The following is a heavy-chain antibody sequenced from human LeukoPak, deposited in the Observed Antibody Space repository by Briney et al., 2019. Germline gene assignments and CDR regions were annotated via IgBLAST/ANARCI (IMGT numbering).Heavy chain of an antibody. CDR3: ARDGITMDRGVIIAAVDY. J-gene: IGHJ4*02. CDR2: ISAYTGNT. V-gene: IGHV1-18*01. Sequence: GASVKVSCKASGYTFTNYGISWVRQAPGQGLKWMGWISAYTGNTNYAQKLQGRVTMTTDTSTSTAYMELRSLRSDDTAVYYCARDGITMDRGVIIAAVDYWGQGTLVTVSS. CDR1: GYTFTNYG. D-gene: IGHD3-10*01.